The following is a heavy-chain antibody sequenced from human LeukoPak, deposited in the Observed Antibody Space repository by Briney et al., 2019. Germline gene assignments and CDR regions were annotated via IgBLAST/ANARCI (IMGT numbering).Heavy chain of an antibody. D-gene: IGHD3-9*01. CDR1: SGSISSFY. V-gene: IGHV4-59*01. CDR3: ARAGYDTATGYCGAFDI. Sequence: SETLSLTCTVSSGSISSFYWSWFRQPPGKGLEWIGLMYYSGSTYYNPSLKSRVSLSVDTSKNQFSLKLNSVTAADTAVYYCARAGYDTATGYCGAFDIWGQGTMVTVSS. CDR2: MYYSGST. J-gene: IGHJ3*02.